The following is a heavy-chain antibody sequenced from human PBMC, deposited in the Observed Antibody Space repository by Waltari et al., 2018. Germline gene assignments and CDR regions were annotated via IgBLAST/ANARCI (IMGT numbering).Heavy chain of an antibody. CDR2: FRVKPNKCAT. V-gene: IGHV3-73*01. J-gene: IGHJ4*02. CDR3: TTGIVELESERAAF. Sequence: EVQVVESGGGFIQTGESLRLSCVASGVTIGGTAMEWVRQSPGKAVQWTGRFRVKPNKCATLYAESMRGRSMVSINASMNTAYLQIDNVTPDDTAVYYCTTGIVELESERAAFWGRGVLVTVTS. D-gene: IGHD1-1*01. CDR1: GVTIGGTA.